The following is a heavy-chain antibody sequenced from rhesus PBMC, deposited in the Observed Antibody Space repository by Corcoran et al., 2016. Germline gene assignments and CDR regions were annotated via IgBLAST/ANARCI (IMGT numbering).Heavy chain of an antibody. Sequence: QVQLQESGPGVVKPSETLSITCAVSGYSISSGYDWSWIRQPPGTGLEWIGYIYGSSGSNNYNPSLKNRVTISKDTSKNQFSLKLSSVTAADTAVYYCARERTTVGYFDYWGQGVLVTVSS. D-gene: IGHD4-29*01. CDR1: GYSISSGYD. J-gene: IGHJ4*01. CDR3: ARERTTVGYFDY. CDR2: IYGSSGSN. V-gene: IGHV4-76*01.